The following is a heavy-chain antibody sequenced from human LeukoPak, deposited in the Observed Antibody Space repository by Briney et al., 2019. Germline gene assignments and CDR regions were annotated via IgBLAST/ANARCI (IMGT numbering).Heavy chain of an antibody. J-gene: IGHJ5*02. CDR2: IIPIFGTA. Sequence: SVKVSXKASGGTFSSYAISWVRQAPGQGLEWMGGIIPIFGTAKYAQKFQGRVTITTDESTSTAYMELSSLRSEDTAVYYCARWGAAARPRGNWFDPWGQGTLVTVSS. CDR3: ARWGAAARPRGNWFDP. D-gene: IGHD6-6*01. V-gene: IGHV1-69*05. CDR1: GGTFSSYA.